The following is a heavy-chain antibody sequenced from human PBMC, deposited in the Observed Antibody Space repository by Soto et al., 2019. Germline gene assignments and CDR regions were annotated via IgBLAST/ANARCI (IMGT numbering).Heavy chain of an antibody. CDR2: ISSNGGST. CDR3: ARARGLDAFDI. D-gene: IGHD5-12*01. CDR1: GFTFSSYA. Sequence: GGSLRLSCAASGFTFSSYAMHWVRQAPGKGLEYVSAISSNGGSTYYANSVKGRFTISRDNSKNTLYLQMGSLRAEDMAVYYCARARGLDAFDIWGQGTMVTLSS. J-gene: IGHJ3*02. V-gene: IGHV3-64*01.